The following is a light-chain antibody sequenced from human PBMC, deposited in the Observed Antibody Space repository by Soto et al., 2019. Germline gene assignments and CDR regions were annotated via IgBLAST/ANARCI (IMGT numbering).Light chain of an antibody. CDR2: EGS. J-gene: IGLJ2*01. V-gene: IGLV2-23*01. CDR3: SSYAGSSTL. Sequence: QSVLTQPASVSGSPGQSITISCTGTSSDVGSYNLVSWYQQHPGKAPKLMIYEGSKRPSGVSNRFSGSKSGNTASLTISGLQAEDEADYYCSSYAGSSTLFGGGTKVTGL. CDR1: SSDVGSYNL.